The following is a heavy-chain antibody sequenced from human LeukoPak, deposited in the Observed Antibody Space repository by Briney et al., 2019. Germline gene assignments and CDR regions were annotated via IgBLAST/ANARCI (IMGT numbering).Heavy chain of an antibody. CDR2: IYTSGST. Sequence: SETLSLTCTVSGGSISSYYWSWVRQPPGKGLEWIGRIYTSGSTNYNPSLKSRVTISVDTSKNQFSLKLSSVTAADTAVYYCARDPPAPDIVVVPAAYDAFDIWGQGTMVTVSS. CDR3: ARDPPAPDIVVVPAAYDAFDI. J-gene: IGHJ3*02. D-gene: IGHD2-2*01. V-gene: IGHV4-4*08. CDR1: GGSISSYY.